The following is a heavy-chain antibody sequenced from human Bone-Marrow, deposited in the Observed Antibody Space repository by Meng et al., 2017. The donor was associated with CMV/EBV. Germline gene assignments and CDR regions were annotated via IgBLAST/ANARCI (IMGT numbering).Heavy chain of an antibody. Sequence: ASVKVSCKASGYTFTGYYMNWVRQAPGQGLEWMGWINPNSGGTNYAQKFQGRFTITRDTSISTAYLELSRLRSDDTAVYYCASGDQLLANYYGLDVRGQGTTVTGSS. V-gene: IGHV1-2*02. CDR1: GYTFTGYY. J-gene: IGHJ6*01. D-gene: IGHD2-2*01. CDR3: ASGDQLLANYYGLDV. CDR2: INPNSGGT.